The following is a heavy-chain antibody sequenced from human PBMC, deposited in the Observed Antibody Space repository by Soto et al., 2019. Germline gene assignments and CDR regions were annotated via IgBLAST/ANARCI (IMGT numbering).Heavy chain of an antibody. J-gene: IGHJ6*02. V-gene: IGHV3-30*18. D-gene: IGHD3-10*01. CDR3: AKDPTASGPTDRYYYYYGMDV. CDR1: GFTFSSYG. Sequence: QVQLVESGGGVVQPGRSLRLSCAASGFTFSSYGMHRVRHAPGKGLEWVAVISYDGSHKYYADSVKGRFTISRDNSKTSLYLQVSSRRAEDTAVYYFAKDPTASGPTDRYYYYYGMDVWGHGTTVTVSS. CDR2: ISYDGSHK.